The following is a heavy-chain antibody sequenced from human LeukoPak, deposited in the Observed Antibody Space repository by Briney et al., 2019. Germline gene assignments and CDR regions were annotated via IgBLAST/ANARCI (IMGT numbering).Heavy chain of an antibody. D-gene: IGHD4-23*01. Sequence: ASVTVSCMASGYTFNSYGISWVRPAPGKGLEWMGGFDPEDGETIYAQKFQGRVTMTEDTSTDTAYMELSSLRSEDTAVYYCATDLDYGGNVNYWGQGTLVTVSS. CDR1: GYTFNSYG. CDR3: ATDLDYGGNVNY. CDR2: FDPEDGET. V-gene: IGHV1-24*01. J-gene: IGHJ4*02.